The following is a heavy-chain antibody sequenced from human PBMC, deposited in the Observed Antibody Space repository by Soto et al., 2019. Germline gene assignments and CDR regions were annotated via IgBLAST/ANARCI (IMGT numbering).Heavy chain of an antibody. CDR3: ASDLHSGGKYWYFDI. J-gene: IGHJ2*01. CDR1: GYTFTHYG. Sequence: QVQLVQSGAEVKKPGASVKVSCKASGYTFTHYGITWVRQAPGQGLEWMGWINSFSGDTNYPQKLQGRLTMTTDTSTNTVYMELRNLGSDDTAVYYCASDLHSGGKYWYFDIWGRGTLVTVSS. D-gene: IGHD2-15*01. CDR2: INSFSGDT. V-gene: IGHV1-18*01.